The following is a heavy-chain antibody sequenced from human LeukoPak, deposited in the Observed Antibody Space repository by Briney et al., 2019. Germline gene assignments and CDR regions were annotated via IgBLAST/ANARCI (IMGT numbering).Heavy chain of an antibody. CDR2: INPNSGGT. CDR1: GYTFTGYY. D-gene: IGHD3-9*01. CDR3: ARSDPPTSWYYDILTGYSRHGCFDY. V-gene: IGHV1-2*02. J-gene: IGHJ4*02. Sequence: GASVKVSCKASGYTFTGYYMHWVRQAPGQGLEWMGWINPNSGGTNYAQKFQGRVTMTRDTSISTAYMELSRLRSDDTAVYYCARSDPPTSWYYDILTGYSRHGCFDYWGQGTLVTVSS.